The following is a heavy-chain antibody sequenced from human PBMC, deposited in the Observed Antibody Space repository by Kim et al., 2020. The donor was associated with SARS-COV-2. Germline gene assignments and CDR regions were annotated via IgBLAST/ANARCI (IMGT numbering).Heavy chain of an antibody. V-gene: IGHV3-11*06. J-gene: IGHJ5*02. CDR2: ISSSSSYT. CDR1: GFTFSDYY. D-gene: IGHD4-17*01. CDR3: ARGDLYGPNWFDP. Sequence: GGSLRLSCAASGFTFSDYYMSWIRQAPGKGLEWVSYISSSSSYTNYADSVKGRFTISRDNAKNSLYLQMNSLRAEDTAVYYCARGDLYGPNWFDPWGQGTLVTVSS.